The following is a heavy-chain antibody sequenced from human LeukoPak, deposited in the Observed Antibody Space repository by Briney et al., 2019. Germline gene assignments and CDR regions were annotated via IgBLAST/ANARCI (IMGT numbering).Heavy chain of an antibody. CDR3: ARDGGYFDWSSYGMDV. CDR1: GFTFSSYG. D-gene: IGHD3-9*01. J-gene: IGHJ6*02. Sequence: GRSLRLSCAASGFTFSSYGMHWVRQAPGKGLEWVAVIWYDGSNKYYADSVKGRFTIPRDNSKNTLYLQMNSLRAEDTAVYYCARDGGYFDWSSYGMDVWGQGTTVTVSS. CDR2: IWYDGSNK. V-gene: IGHV3-33*01.